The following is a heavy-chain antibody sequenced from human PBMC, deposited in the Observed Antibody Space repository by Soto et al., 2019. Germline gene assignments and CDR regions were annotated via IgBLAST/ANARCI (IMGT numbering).Heavy chain of an antibody. CDR3: ARHPLPYDFWSGRAAPPSDGMDV. Sequence: PSETLSLTCTVSGGSISSGGYYWSWIRQHPGKGLEWIGYIYYSGSTYYNPSLKSRVTISVDTSKNQFSLKLSSVTAADTAVYYCARHPLPYDFWSGRAAPPSDGMDVWGQGTTVTVSS. CDR2: IYYSGST. CDR1: GGSISSGGYY. J-gene: IGHJ6*02. D-gene: IGHD3-3*01. V-gene: IGHV4-31*03.